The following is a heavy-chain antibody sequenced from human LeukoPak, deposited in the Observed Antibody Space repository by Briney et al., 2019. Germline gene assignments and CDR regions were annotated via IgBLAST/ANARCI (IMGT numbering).Heavy chain of an antibody. D-gene: IGHD3-22*01. CDR2: INPNSGGT. Sequence: ASVKVSCKASGYTFTGYYMHWVRQAPGQGLEWMGWINPNSGGTNYAQKFQGRVTMTRDTSISTAYMELSSLRSEDTAVYYCARAVGRYDSSGYYGYWGQGTLVTVSS. CDR3: ARAVGRYDSSGYYGY. J-gene: IGHJ4*02. V-gene: IGHV1-2*02. CDR1: GYTFTGYY.